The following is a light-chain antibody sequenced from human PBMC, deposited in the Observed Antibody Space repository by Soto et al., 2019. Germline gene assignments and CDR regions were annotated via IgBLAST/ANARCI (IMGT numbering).Light chain of an antibody. CDR3: QQSYSTPWT. Sequence: DIQMTQSPSSLSASVGDRVTITCRASQSISSYLNWYQQKPGKAPKLLIYDASSLQSGVPSRFSGRGSGTDFTHTISSQQPEDFATYYCQQSYSTPWTFGQGTKVEIK. V-gene: IGKV1-39*01. J-gene: IGKJ1*01. CDR1: QSISSY. CDR2: DAS.